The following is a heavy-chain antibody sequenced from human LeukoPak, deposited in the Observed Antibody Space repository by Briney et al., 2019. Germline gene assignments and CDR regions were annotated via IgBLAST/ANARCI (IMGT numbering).Heavy chain of an antibody. J-gene: IGHJ4*02. CDR2: IYHSGSS. CDR1: DSAISSGDY. CDR3: ARELSVAGTGYDY. V-gene: IGHV4-38-2*02. D-gene: IGHD6-19*01. Sequence: SETLSLTCSVSDSAISSGDYCGWIRQPPGKGLEWIGTIYHSGSSSYNPSLKSRVTISVDTSKNQFSLELSSVTAADTAVYYCARELSVAGTGYDYWGQGTLVTVSS.